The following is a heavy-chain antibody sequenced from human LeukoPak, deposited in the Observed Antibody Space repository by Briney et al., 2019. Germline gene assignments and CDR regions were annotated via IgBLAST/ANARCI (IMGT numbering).Heavy chain of an antibody. CDR1: GGSISSGDYY. V-gene: IGHV4-30-4*01. J-gene: IGHJ4*02. CDR2: IYYSGST. CDR3: ARGGYDSSGYPVPFDY. Sequence: PSETLSLTCTVSGGSISSGDYYWSWIRQPPGKGLEWIGYIYYSGSTYYNPSLKSRVTISVDTSKNQFSLKLSSVTAADTAVYYCARGGYDSSGYPVPFDYWSQGTLVTVSS. D-gene: IGHD3-22*01.